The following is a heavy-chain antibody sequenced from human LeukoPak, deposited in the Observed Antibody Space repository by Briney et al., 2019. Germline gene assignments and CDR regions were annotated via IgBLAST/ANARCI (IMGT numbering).Heavy chain of an antibody. J-gene: IGHJ3*02. D-gene: IGHD3-9*01. CDR1: GFTFSTYW. Sequence: GGSLRLSCAASGFTFSTYWMHWVRQAPGKGLVWVARIKGDGSSTIYADSVKGRFAISRDNAKKTLYLQMNSLRAEDTAVYYCARGQTYYDDSTGYHYYAFDIWGQGTMVTVSS. CDR2: IKGDGSST. V-gene: IGHV3-74*01. CDR3: ARGQTYYDDSTGYHYYAFDI.